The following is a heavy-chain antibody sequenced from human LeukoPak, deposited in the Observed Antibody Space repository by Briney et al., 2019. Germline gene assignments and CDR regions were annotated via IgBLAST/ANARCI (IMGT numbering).Heavy chain of an antibody. Sequence: ASVKVSCKASGYTFTSYAMHWVRQAPGQRLEWMGWINAGNGNTKYSQEFQGRVTITRDTSASTAYMELSSLRSEDMAVYYCARATRRNSVDYYDSSGYYYYYYMDVWGKGTTVTVSS. CDR3: ARATRRNSVDYYDSSGYYYYYYMDV. V-gene: IGHV1-3*03. D-gene: IGHD3-22*01. J-gene: IGHJ6*03. CDR1: GYTFTSYA. CDR2: INAGNGNT.